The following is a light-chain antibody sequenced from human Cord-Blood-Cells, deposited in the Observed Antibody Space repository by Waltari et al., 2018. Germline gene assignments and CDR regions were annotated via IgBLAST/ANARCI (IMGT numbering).Light chain of an antibody. CDR1: QSVSSN. CDR3: QQYNNWYS. J-gene: IGKJ2*03. V-gene: IGKV3-15*01. CDR2: GAS. Sequence: EILMTQSPATLSVSTGERATLSCRASQSVSSNLAWYQQKPGQAPRLLIYGASTRATGIPARFSGSGSGTEFTLTISSLQSEDFAVYYCQQYNNWYSFGQGTKLEIK.